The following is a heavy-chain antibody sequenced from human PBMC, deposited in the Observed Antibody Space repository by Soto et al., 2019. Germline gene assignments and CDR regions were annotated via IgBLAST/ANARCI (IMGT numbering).Heavy chain of an antibody. CDR2: FDPEDGET. CDR1: GYTLTELS. V-gene: IGHV1-24*01. Sequence: ASVKVSCKVSGYTLTELSMHWVRRAPGKGLEWMGGFDPEDGETIYAQKFQGRVTMTEDTSTDTAYMELSSLRSEDTAVYYCATEGPPSFYYDSSGYLDYWGQGTLVTVSS. J-gene: IGHJ4*02. D-gene: IGHD3-22*01. CDR3: ATEGPPSFYYDSSGYLDY.